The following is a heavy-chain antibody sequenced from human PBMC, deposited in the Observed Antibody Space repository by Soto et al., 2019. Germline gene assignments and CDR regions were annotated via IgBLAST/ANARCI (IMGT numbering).Heavy chain of an antibody. CDR3: ARSYLMTAAFDI. CDR1: GYTFTGYY. V-gene: IGHV1-2*02. J-gene: IGHJ3*02. D-gene: IGHD2-21*02. CDR2: INPNSGGT. Sequence: AASVKVSCKASGYTFTGYYMHWVRQAPGQGLEWMGWINPNSGGTNYAQKFQGRVTMTRDTSISTACMELSRLRSDDTAVYYCARSYLMTAAFDIWGQGTMVTVSS.